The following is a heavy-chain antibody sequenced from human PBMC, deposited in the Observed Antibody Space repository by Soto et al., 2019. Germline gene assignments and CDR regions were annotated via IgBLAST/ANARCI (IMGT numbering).Heavy chain of an antibody. Sequence: EVQLVESGGGLVQPGASLKLSCATSGFSFSVSAMHWVRQASGKGLEWVGRIRSKANSYATTYGASVKDRFTISRDDSKNTAYLQMNSLKTEDTAVYYCTSVAALSRGEYWGQGTLVTVSS. D-gene: IGHD6-19*01. CDR3: TSVAALSRGEY. J-gene: IGHJ4*02. V-gene: IGHV3-73*01. CDR2: IRSKANSYAT. CDR1: GFSFSVSA.